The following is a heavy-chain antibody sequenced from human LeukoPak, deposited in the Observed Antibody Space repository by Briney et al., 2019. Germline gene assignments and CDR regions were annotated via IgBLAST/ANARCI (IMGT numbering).Heavy chain of an antibody. Sequence: PGGSLRLPCAASGFTFSDYYMSWIRQAPGKGPEWVSYITGNSNVIYYADSVRGRFTISRDNAKNSLYLQMISLRAEDTAVYYCARGPEFPNYFFDYWGQGALVTVSS. CDR2: ITGNSNVI. V-gene: IGHV3-11*01. J-gene: IGHJ4*02. CDR1: GFTFSDYY. CDR3: ARGPEFPNYFFDY. D-gene: IGHD1-7*01.